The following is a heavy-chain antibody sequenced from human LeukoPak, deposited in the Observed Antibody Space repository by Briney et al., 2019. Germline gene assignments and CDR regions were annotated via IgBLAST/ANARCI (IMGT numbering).Heavy chain of an antibody. V-gene: IGHV4-59*01. D-gene: IGHD4-11*01. CDR1: GGSISSYY. CDR2: IYYSGST. CDR3: ARGDYSYYGWFDP. Sequence: SETLSLTCTVSGGSISSYYWSWIRQPPGKGLEWIGYIYYSGSTNYNPSLKSRVTISVDTSKNQFSLKLSSVTAADTAVYYCARGDYSYYGWFDPWGQGTLVTVSS. J-gene: IGHJ5*02.